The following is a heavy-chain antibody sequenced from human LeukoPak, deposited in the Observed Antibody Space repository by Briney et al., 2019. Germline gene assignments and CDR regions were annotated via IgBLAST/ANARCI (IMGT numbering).Heavy chain of an antibody. J-gene: IGHJ4*02. D-gene: IGHD3-22*01. CDR3: ARSYYDSSGYYYELSDY. CDR1: GYTFTGYY. V-gene: IGHV1-2*02. Sequence: ASVTVSCKASGYTFTGYYMHWVRQAPGQGLEWMGWINPNSGGTNYAQKFQGRVTMTRDTSISTAYMELSRLRSDDTAVYYCARSYYDSSGYYYELSDYWGQGTLVTVSS. CDR2: INPNSGGT.